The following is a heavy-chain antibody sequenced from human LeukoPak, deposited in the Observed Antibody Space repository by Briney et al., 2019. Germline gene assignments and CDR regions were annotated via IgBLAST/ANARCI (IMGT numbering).Heavy chain of an antibody. V-gene: IGHV4-30-4*08. D-gene: IGHD6-13*01. J-gene: IGHJ4*02. CDR1: GGSISSGDYY. CDR3: ARGRYSSSLDY. Sequence: SETLSLTCTVSGGSISSGDYYWSWIRQPPGKGLEWIGYIYYSGSTYYNPSLKSPVTISVDTSKNQFSLKLSSVTAAGTAVYYCARGRYSSSLDYWGQGTLVTVSS. CDR2: IYYSGST.